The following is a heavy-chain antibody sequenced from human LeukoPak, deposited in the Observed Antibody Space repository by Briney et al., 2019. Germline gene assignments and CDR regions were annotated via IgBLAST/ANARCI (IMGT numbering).Heavy chain of an antibody. J-gene: IGHJ4*02. Sequence: GASVKVSCKASGYTFTGYYMHWVRQAPGQGLEWMGWINPNSGGTNYAQKFQGRVTMTRDTSISTAYMELSRLRSDDTAVYYWARDGGGGLTPFDYWGQGTLVTVSS. D-gene: IGHD3-16*01. CDR1: GYTFTGYY. V-gene: IGHV1-2*02. CDR3: ARDGGGGLTPFDY. CDR2: INPNSGGT.